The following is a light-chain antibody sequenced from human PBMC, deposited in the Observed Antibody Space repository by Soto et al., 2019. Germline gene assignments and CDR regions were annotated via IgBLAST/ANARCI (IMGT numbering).Light chain of an antibody. Sequence: EVVMTQSPATLYVSPGERVTLSCRASQAVGYNLAWYQHKPGQAPRLLIYGASTRVTGIPTRFSGSGSGTECTLTISNLQSEDFVIYNCQPSYTFGQGTKREIK. CDR1: QAVGYN. J-gene: IGKJ2*01. V-gene: IGKV3-15*01. CDR2: GAS. CDR3: QPSYT.